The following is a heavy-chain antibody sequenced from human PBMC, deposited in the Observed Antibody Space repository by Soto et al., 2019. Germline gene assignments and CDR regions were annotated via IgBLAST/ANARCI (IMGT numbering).Heavy chain of an antibody. CDR3: VHRLTLTSDWNYGRFDY. V-gene: IGHV2-5*02. CDR1: GFSLTTYGVG. D-gene: IGHD1-7*01. CDR2: IYWDDDK. J-gene: IGHJ4*02. Sequence: QITLKESGLPLVKPTQTLTLTCTFSGFSLTTYGVGVGWVRQPPGKALEWLALIYWDDDKRYSPSLSSRLTFTKDHTKSHVVLTMTNMDPVDTATHYCVHRLTLTSDWNYGRFDYWGQGTLVTVSS.